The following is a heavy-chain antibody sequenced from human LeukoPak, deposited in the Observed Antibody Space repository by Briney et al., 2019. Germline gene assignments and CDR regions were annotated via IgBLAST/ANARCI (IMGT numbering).Heavy chain of an antibody. CDR3: AYTIFGVVPPDY. J-gene: IGHJ4*02. D-gene: IGHD3-3*01. CDR1: GYTFTSYG. CDR2: ISAYNGNT. V-gene: IGHV1-18*01. Sequence: ASVKVSCKASGYTFTSYGISWVRQAPGQGLEWMGWISAYNGNTNYAQKLQGRVTMTTDTSTSTAYMELRSLRSDDTAVYYCAYTIFGVVPPDYWGQGTLVTVSS.